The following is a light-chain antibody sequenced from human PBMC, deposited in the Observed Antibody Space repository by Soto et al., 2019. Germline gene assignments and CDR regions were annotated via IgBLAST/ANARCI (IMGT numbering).Light chain of an antibody. CDR3: QQRSNWLT. V-gene: IGKV3-11*01. J-gene: IGKJ4*01. CDR1: QSVNYN. CDR2: SAS. Sequence: ETVLTQSPARLSLSPGERATLSCRASQSVNYNLAWYQQKPGQAPRLLIYSASTRATGTPARFSGSGSGTEFTLTISRLQSEDFAVYYCQQRSNWLTFGGGTKVDIK.